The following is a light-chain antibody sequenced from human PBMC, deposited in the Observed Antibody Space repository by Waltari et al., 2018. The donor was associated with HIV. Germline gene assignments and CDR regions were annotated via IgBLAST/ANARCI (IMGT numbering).Light chain of an antibody. V-gene: IGLV2-11*01. CDR3: CSYGGSFFYV. CDR2: DVN. CDR1: SSPCAVYTS. J-gene: IGLJ1*01. Sequence: QSALPQPRSLSGSPAQPVTISRTGTSSPCAVYTSVSWYQQHPGKAPNLMIYDVNKRHSGVPDRFSGSKSGNTASLTISGLQAEDEADYYCCSYGGSFFYVFGTGTKVTVL.